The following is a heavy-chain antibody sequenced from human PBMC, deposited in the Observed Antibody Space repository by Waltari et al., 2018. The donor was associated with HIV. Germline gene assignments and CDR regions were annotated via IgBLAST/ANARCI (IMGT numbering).Heavy chain of an antibody. Sequence: DVHLVETGGGLVQPGRSLRLSCAASGFIFNNYWMHWVRQVPGKGLVWVSRVSSDGNTTTYADAVKGRFTVSRDNAKNTLYLQMNSLRAEDTAIYYCVRQYNISRYFDYWGQGTLVTVSS. J-gene: IGHJ4*02. CDR2: VSSDGNTT. D-gene: IGHD3-3*02. CDR1: GFIFNNYW. V-gene: IGHV3-74*01. CDR3: VRQYNISRYFDY.